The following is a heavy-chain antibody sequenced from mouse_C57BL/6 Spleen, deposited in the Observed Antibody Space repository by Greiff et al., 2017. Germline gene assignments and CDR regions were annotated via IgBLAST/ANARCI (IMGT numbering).Heavy chain of an antibody. Sequence: QVQLQQSGAELVRPGTSVKVSCKASGYAFTNYLIEWVKQRPGQGLEWIGVINPGSGGTNYNEKFKGKATLTADKSSSTAYMQLSSLTTEDSAVYFCARAPHYCGSSRGKAYWGQGTLVTVSA. V-gene: IGHV1-54*01. CDR3: ARAPHYCGSSRGKAY. CDR1: GYAFTNYL. D-gene: IGHD1-1*01. CDR2: INPGSGGT. J-gene: IGHJ3*01.